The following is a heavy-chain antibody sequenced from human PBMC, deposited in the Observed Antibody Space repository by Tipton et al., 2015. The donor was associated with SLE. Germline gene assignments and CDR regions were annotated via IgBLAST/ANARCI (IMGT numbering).Heavy chain of an antibody. CDR3: ARDPSMREAFDI. CDR1: GGSFSGYY. D-gene: IGHD2/OR15-2a*01. J-gene: IGHJ3*02. Sequence: LSLTCAVYGGSFSGYYWSWIRQPPGKGLEWIGEINHSGSTNYNPSLKSRVTISVDTSKNQFSLKLSSVTAADTAVYYCARDPSMREAFDIWGQGTMITVSS. CDR2: INHSGST. V-gene: IGHV4-34*01.